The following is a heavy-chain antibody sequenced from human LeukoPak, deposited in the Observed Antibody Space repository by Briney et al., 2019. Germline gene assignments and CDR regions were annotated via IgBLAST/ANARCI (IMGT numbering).Heavy chain of an antibody. D-gene: IGHD6-13*01. V-gene: IGHV4-34*01. Sequence: PSETLSLTCAVYGGSFSGYYWSWIRQPPGKGLEWIGEINHSGSTYYNPSLKSRVTISVDTSKNQFSLKLSSVTAADTAIYYCARDSSSWRSFDCWGQGMLVTVSS. J-gene: IGHJ4*02. CDR3: ARDSSSWRSFDC. CDR1: GGSFSGYY. CDR2: INHSGST.